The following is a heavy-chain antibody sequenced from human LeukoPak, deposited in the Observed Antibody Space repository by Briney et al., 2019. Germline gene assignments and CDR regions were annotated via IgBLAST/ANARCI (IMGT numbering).Heavy chain of an antibody. CDR1: GFTFNTYG. CDR2: IWYDGSNE. CDR3: ARGCLTIAEATTSWYLDY. Sequence: PGGSLRLSCAASGFTFNTYGMHWVRQAQGKGLEWVALIWYDGSNENYADSVKGRFTISRDNSRNTLYLQMNSLRGEDTAVYYCARGCLTIAEATTSWYLDYWGQGTLVTVSS. D-gene: IGHD1-26*01. V-gene: IGHV3-33*01. J-gene: IGHJ4*02.